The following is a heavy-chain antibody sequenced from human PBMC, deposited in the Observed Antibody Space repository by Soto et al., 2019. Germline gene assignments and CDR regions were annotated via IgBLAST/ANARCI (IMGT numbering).Heavy chain of an antibody. D-gene: IGHD5-12*01. CDR3: ARGGYRGYECSEFDY. V-gene: IGHV1-69*06. CDR1: GGTFSSYA. J-gene: IGHJ4*02. CDR2: IIPIFGTA. Sequence: QVQLVQSGSEVKKPGSSVKVSCKASGGTFSSYAISWVRQAPGQGLEWMGGIIPIFGTANYAQKFQGRVTMTVDKSTSTADMELRSRRSQDTAVYYGARGGYRGYECSEFDYWGQGTLVTVSS.